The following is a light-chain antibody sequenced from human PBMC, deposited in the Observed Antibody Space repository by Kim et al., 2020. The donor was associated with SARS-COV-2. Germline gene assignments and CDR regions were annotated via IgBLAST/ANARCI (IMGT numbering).Light chain of an antibody. CDR1: QGISSY. J-gene: IGKJ2*01. CDR2: AAS. CDR3: QQYYSYPLYT. V-gene: IGKV1-8*01. Sequence: AIRITQSPSSLSASTGDRVTITCRASQGISSYLAWYQQKPGKAPKLLIYAASTLQSGVPSRFSGSGSGTDFTLTISCLQSEDFATYYCQQYYSYPLYTFGQGTELEI.